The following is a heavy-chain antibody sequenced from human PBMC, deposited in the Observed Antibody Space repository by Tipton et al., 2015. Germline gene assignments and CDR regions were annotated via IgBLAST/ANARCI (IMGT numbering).Heavy chain of an antibody. J-gene: IGHJ6*02. CDR3: ARGHYVSRMDV. D-gene: IGHD3-10*01. Sequence: TLSLTCTVSGGSIGSHFWSWIRQPPGKGLEWIGHTHYTGNTNYNASLKSRVTMSLDTSKNQFSLKLSPVTAADTAVYYCARGHYVSRMDVWGQGTTVTVSS. CDR2: THYTGNT. V-gene: IGHV4-59*11. CDR1: GGSIGSHF.